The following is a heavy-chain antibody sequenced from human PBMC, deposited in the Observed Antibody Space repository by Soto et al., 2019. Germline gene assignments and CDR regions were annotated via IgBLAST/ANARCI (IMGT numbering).Heavy chain of an antibody. CDR2: TYYRSKWYN. CDR1: GDSVSGNSAA. V-gene: IGHV6-1*01. D-gene: IGHD1-26*01. Sequence: SQTLSLTCAISGDSVSGNSAAWNWIRQSPSRGLEWLGRTYYRSKWYNDYAVSVKSRITVTPDTAKNQFSLHLNSVTPEDTAVYYFAREFADHESCDSYFDCSGQG. CDR3: AREFADHESCDSYFDC. J-gene: IGHJ4*02.